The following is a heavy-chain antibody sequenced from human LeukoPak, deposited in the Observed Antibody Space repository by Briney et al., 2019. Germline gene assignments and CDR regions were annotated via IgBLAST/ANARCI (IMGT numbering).Heavy chain of an antibody. J-gene: IGHJ5*02. Sequence: PGGSLRLSCAASGFTFSSYSMNWVRQAPGKGLEWVSSISSSSSYIYYADSVKGRFTISRDNPKNLLYLQMSNLRAEDTAVFYCARYYYGSGTSFDPWGQGTLVTVSS. V-gene: IGHV3-21*01. CDR3: ARYYYGSGTSFDP. D-gene: IGHD3-10*01. CDR1: GFTFSSYS. CDR2: ISSSSSYI.